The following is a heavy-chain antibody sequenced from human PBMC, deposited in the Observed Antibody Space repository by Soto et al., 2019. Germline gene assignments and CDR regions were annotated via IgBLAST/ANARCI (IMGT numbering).Heavy chain of an antibody. CDR3: ARGWYFDL. Sequence: QVQLQESGPGLVKPSQTLSLTCTVSDDSISSGGYYWSWIRQHPGKGLEWIGHIFYSGSTYYNSSLKSRVTISVDTSKNQLSLKLSAVTAADTAVYYCARGWYFDLWGRGTRVIVSS. J-gene: IGHJ2*01. V-gene: IGHV4-31*03. CDR1: DDSISSGGYY. CDR2: IFYSGST.